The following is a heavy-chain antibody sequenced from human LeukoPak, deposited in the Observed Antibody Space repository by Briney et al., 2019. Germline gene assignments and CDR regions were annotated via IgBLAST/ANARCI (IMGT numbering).Heavy chain of an antibody. Sequence: GRSLRLSCAASGLTFSSYGMHWVRQAPGKGLEWVAVISYDGSNKYYADSVKGRFTISRDNSKNTLYLQMNSLRAEDTAVYYCAKSYGSGSFYTDFDDWGQGPWSPSPQ. CDR1: GLTFSSYG. CDR3: AKSYGSGSFYTDFDD. D-gene: IGHD3-10*01. V-gene: IGHV3-30*18. J-gene: IGHJ4*02. CDR2: ISYDGSNK.